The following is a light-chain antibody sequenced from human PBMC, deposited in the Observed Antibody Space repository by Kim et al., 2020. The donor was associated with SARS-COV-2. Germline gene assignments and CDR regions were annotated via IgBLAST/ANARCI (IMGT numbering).Light chain of an antibody. J-gene: IGKJ1*01. CDR2: GAS. CDR1: QSVSSSY. V-gene: IGKV3-20*01. CDR3: QQYGSSRT. Sequence: LSPGERAPLSCRASQSVSSSYLAWYQQKPGQAPRLLIYGASSRATGIPDRFSGSGSGTDLTLTISRLEPEDFAVYYCQQYGSSRTFGQGTKVDIK.